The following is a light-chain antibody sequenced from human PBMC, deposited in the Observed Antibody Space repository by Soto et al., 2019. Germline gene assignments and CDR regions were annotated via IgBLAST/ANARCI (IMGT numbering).Light chain of an antibody. J-gene: IGKJ1*01. V-gene: IGKV1-8*01. CDR3: QQYYSYPRT. Sequence: AIRMTPSPSSFSASTGYRVPITCRSSQGISSYLAWYQQKPGKAPKLLIYAASTLQSWVPSRFSGSGSGTDFTLTISCLQSEDFATYYCQQYYSYPRTFGQGTKVDIK. CDR1: QGISSY. CDR2: AAS.